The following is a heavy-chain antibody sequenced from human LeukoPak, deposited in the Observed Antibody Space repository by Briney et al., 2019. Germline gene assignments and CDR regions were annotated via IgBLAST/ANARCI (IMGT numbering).Heavy chain of an antibody. J-gene: IGHJ3*02. CDR1: GYTFTNYG. CDR2: ISAYNGNT. Sequence: ASVTVSCKASGYTFTNYGITWVRQAPGQGLEWMGWISAYNGNTNYAQKFQGRVTITTDTSTSTAYMEMRSLRSDDTAVYYCARDRRYSYGTDAFDIWGQGTMVVVSS. D-gene: IGHD5-18*01. CDR3: ARDRRYSYGTDAFDI. V-gene: IGHV1-18*01.